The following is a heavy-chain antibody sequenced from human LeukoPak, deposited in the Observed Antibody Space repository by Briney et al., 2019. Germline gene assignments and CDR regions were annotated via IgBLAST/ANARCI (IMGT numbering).Heavy chain of an antibody. CDR3: AKGVITMVRGVFDY. D-gene: IGHD3-10*01. Sequence: GGSLRLSCEASEFTFSHYAMHWVRQAPGQGLEWVSTISSTGGSTYYADSVKGRFTISRDNSKNTLYLQMNSLRAEDTAIYYCAKGVITMVRGVFDYWGQGTLVTVSS. J-gene: IGHJ4*02. V-gene: IGHV3-23*01. CDR2: ISSTGGST. CDR1: EFTFSHYA.